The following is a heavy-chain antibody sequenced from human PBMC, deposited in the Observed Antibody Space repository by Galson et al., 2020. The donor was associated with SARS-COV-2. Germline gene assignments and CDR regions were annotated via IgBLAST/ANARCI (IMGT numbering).Heavy chain of an antibody. CDR2: IYPDDSET. J-gene: IGHJ4*02. V-gene: IGHV5-51*01. Sequence: KIGESLKISCQGSGYSFTNYWIGWVRQMPGKGLEWVGIIYPDDSETRYSPPFQGQVTISADKSINTAYLQWSSLKASDTAMYYCARRPAGGTTNYDCWGQGTLVTVSS. CDR1: GYSFTNYW. CDR3: ARRPAGGTTNYDC. D-gene: IGHD1-1*01.